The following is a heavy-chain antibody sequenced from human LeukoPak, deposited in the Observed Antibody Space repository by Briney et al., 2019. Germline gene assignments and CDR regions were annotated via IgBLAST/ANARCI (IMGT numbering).Heavy chain of an antibody. V-gene: IGHV3-74*01. Sequence: GGSLRLSCAASGFTFSSYWMHWVRQAPGKGLVWVSRINIDGTSTNYADSVKGRFTISRDNAQNSLYLQMNSLRDEDTAVYYCARYSGSYSGVDYWGQGTLVTVSS. J-gene: IGHJ4*02. D-gene: IGHD1-26*01. CDR2: INIDGTST. CDR3: ARYSGSYSGVDY. CDR1: GFTFSSYW.